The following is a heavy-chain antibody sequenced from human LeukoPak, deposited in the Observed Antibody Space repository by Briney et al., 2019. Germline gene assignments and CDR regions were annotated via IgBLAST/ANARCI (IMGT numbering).Heavy chain of an antibody. CDR1: GFSFSRYS. CDR3: VKDLVGYDSSGYRDY. D-gene: IGHD3-22*01. J-gene: IGHJ4*02. CDR2: IGVSGHKT. Sequence: GGSLRLSCAASGFSFSRYSMSWVRQAPGKGLEWVSGIGVSGHKTYHADSVKGRFTISRGNSNNMVYLQMNSLRAEDTAVYYCVKDLVGYDSSGYRDYWGQGTLVTVSS. V-gene: IGHV3-23*01.